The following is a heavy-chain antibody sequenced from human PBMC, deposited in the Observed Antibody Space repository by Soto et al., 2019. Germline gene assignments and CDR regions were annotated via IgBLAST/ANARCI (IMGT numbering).Heavy chain of an antibody. Sequence: ASVKVSCKASGYTFTGYYIHWVRQAPGQGLEWMGWINPNSGGTNYAQKFQGRVTMTRDTSISTAYMEVRSLRSDDTAVYYCARQLAYCGGDCYTEPIEYWGQGTLVTVSS. CDR1: GYTFTGYY. J-gene: IGHJ4*02. V-gene: IGHV1-2*02. CDR2: INPNSGGT. D-gene: IGHD2-21*02. CDR3: ARQLAYCGGDCYTEPIEY.